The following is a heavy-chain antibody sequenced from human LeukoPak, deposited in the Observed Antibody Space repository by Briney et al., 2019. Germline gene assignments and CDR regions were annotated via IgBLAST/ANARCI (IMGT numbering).Heavy chain of an antibody. J-gene: IGHJ5*02. V-gene: IGHV4-39*07. CDR2: IYYSGST. CDR1: GGSISSSNYY. CDR3: AREQGLVVVPAAILNWSDP. D-gene: IGHD2-2*01. Sequence: PSETLSLTCTVSGGSISSSNYYWGWIRQPPGKGLEWIGSIYYSGSTYYNPSLKSRVTISVDTSKNQFSLKLSSVTAADTAVYYCAREQGLVVVPAAILNWSDPWGQGTLVTVSS.